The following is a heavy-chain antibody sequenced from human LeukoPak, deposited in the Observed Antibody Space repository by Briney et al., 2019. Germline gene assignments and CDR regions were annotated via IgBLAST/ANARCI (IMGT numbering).Heavy chain of an antibody. CDR3: ASTPSGSYPYDH. CDR1: GGTFSSYA. CDR2: IIPIFGTA. V-gene: IGHV1-69*13. Sequence: ASVKVSCKASGGTFSSYAISWVRQAPGQGLEWMGGIIPIFGTANYAQKFQGRVTITADESTSTAYMELSSLRSEDTAVYYCASTPSGSYPYDHWGQGTLVTVSS. J-gene: IGHJ4*02. D-gene: IGHD1-26*01.